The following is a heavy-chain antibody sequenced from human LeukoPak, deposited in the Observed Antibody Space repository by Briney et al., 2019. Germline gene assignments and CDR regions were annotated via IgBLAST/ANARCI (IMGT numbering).Heavy chain of an antibody. Sequence: GGSLRLSCAASGFTFSTYAMSWVRQASGKGLEWVSGISSSGGNTYYADSVKGRFTISRDNSKNTLYLQMNSLGAEDTAVYYCAKGLEDRHDSSGYYSNWFDPWGQGTLATVSS. CDR1: GFTFSTYA. V-gene: IGHV3-23*01. J-gene: IGHJ5*02. CDR2: ISSSGGNT. D-gene: IGHD3-22*01. CDR3: AKGLEDRHDSSGYYSNWFDP.